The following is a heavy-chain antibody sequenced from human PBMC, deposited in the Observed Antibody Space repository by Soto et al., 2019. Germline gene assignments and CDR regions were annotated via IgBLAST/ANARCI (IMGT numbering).Heavy chain of an antibody. D-gene: IGHD2-15*01. CDR3: AKVAVTGPRFYYYYIDV. Sequence: EVQLVESGGGLVQPGRTLRLSCAASGFTFGDYAMHWVRQAPGKGLDWVSSISWNSVTLAYADSVKGRFTISRDNAQSSLYLQMKTLTPDDTGVYYCAKVAVTGPRFYYYYIDVWGQGATVTVSS. J-gene: IGHJ6*03. V-gene: IGHV3-9*01. CDR2: ISWNSVTL. CDR1: GFTFGDYA.